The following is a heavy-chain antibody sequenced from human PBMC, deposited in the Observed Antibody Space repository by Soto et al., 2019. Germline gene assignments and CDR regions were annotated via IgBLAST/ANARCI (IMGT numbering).Heavy chain of an antibody. D-gene: IGHD4-17*01. V-gene: IGHV6-1*01. CDR2: TYYRSKWYY. J-gene: IGHJ4*02. CDR3: ARDGGIALTTFDY. Sequence: SQTLSLTCVISGDSVSINSGAWNWIRQSPSRGLEWLGRTYYRSKWYYDYAESVKSRIIISVDTSKNQFSLQLNSVTPEDTAVYYCARDGGIALTTFDYWGQGSLVTVSS. CDR1: GDSVSINSGA.